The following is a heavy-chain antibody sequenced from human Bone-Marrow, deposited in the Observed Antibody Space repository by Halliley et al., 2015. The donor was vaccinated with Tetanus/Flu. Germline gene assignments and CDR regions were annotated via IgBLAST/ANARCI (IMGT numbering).Heavy chain of an antibody. CDR3: ARSQYCRGRSCSYYALDV. CDR2: IKQDGNDE. V-gene: IGHV3-7*03. D-gene: IGHD2-15*01. Sequence: IKQDGNDENFVDSVKGRFPISRDNAKNSLYLQMNSLRAEDTAVYYCARSQYCRGRSCSYYALDVWGPGTTVTVSS. J-gene: IGHJ6*02.